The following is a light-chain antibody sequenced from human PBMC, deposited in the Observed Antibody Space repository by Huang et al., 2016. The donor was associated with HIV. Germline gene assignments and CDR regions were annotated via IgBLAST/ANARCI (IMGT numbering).Light chain of an antibody. CDR2: GAS. CDR1: QGVSTY. V-gene: IGKV3-20*01. J-gene: IGKJ2*02. CDR3: QQYDAFPCA. Sequence: EVILTQSPGTLSLSPGKRATLSCRASQGVSTYLAWYQQKPGQAPRRLLYGASNRATGIPDRFSGSGSGTDFTLTISRLEPEDFAVYFCQQYDAFPCAFGQGTKLEI.